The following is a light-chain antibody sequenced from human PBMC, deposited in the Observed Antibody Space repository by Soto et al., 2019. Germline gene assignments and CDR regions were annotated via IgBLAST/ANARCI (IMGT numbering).Light chain of an antibody. J-gene: IGLJ2*01. CDR1: SSDVGGYNY. V-gene: IGLV2-8*01. Sequence: QSVLTQPPSASGSPGQSVTISCTGSSSDVGGYNYVSWYQQYPGKATKLMIYDVSKRPSGVPDRFSGSKSGNTASLTVSGLQAEDEADYYCSSYAGTNNALFGGGTKLTVL. CDR2: DVS. CDR3: SSYAGTNNAL.